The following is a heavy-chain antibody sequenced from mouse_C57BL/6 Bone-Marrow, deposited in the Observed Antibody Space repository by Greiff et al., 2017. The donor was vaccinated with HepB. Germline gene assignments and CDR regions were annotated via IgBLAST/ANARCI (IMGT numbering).Heavy chain of an antibody. CDR1: GFTFSDYG. Sequence: EVKVVESGGGLVQPGGSLKLSCAASGFTFSDYGMAWVRQAPRKGPEWVAFISNLAYSIYYADTVTGRFTISRENAKNTLYLEMSSLRSEDTAMYYCARHQIYYYGSSPQGYAMDYWGQGTSVTVSS. V-gene: IGHV5-15*01. J-gene: IGHJ4*01. CDR3: ARHQIYYYGSSPQGYAMDY. CDR2: ISNLAYSI. D-gene: IGHD1-1*01.